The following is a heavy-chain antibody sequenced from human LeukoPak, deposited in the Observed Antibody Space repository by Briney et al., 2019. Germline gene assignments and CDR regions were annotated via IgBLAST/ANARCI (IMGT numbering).Heavy chain of an antibody. J-gene: IGHJ4*02. D-gene: IGHD3-3*01. CDR2: IYHSGST. V-gene: IGHV4-30-4*01. CDR1: GGSISSGDYY. CDR3: ARGREWHFDY. Sequence: KSSQTLSLTCTVSGGSISSGDYYWSCIRQPPGKGLEWIGYIYHSGSTYYNPSLKSRVTISVDRSKNQFSLKLSSVTAADTAVYYCARGREWHFDYWGQGTLVTVSS.